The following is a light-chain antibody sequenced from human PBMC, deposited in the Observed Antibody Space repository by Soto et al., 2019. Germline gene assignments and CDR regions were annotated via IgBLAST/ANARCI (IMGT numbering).Light chain of an antibody. V-gene: IGKV3-20*01. Sequence: EIVLTQSPGTLSLSPGERATLSCRASQSVSSSYLAWYQQKPGQAPRLLIYGASNRATGIPDTFSGTGSATAFTLTISSLQSEDFAIYYCQHYNNWPLTFGGGTKVDIK. CDR3: QHYNNWPLT. J-gene: IGKJ4*01. CDR1: QSVSSSY. CDR2: GAS.